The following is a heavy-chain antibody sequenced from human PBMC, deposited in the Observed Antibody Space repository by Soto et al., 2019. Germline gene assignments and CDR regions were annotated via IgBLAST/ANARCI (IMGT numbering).Heavy chain of an antibody. D-gene: IGHD3-9*01. CDR2: ISWNSGAI. V-gene: IGHV3-9*01. Sequence: EVQLVESGGGWVQPGRSLRLSCAVSGFTFDAYAMHWVRQAPGEGLGWVSGISWNSGAIGYADSVKGRFTVLRDNAKRTLYPQMNSLRTEYTALYYCAKAMGPDWLARLDCWGQGTLVTVSS. J-gene: IGHJ4*02. CDR1: GFTFDAYA. CDR3: AKAMGPDWLARLDC.